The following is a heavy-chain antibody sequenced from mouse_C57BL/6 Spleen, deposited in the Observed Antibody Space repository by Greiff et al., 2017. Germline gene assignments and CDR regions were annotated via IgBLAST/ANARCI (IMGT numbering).Heavy chain of an antibody. CDR2: ISDVGSYT. CDR3: ARALYDGYLYYFYY. CDR1: GFTFSSYA. J-gene: IGHJ2*01. D-gene: IGHD2-3*01. V-gene: IGHV5-4*03. Sequence: EVKVVESGGGLVKPGGSLKLSCAASGFTFSSYAMSWVRQTPEKRLEWVATISDVGSYTYYPDNVKGRFTISRDNAKNNLYLQMSHLKSEDTAMYYRARALYDGYLYYFYYWCQGTTLTVSS.